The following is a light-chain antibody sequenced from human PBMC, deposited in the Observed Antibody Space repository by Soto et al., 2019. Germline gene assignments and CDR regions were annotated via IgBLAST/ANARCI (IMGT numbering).Light chain of an antibody. CDR1: ESISRH. V-gene: IGKV1-39*01. Sequence: DIQMSQSPSSLSASVGDRVTITCRAAESISRHLNWYQQKPGRAPDLLIYAASTLQNGVPSRFTGSGSGTEFTLTITGLQLEDFATYYCQQDYSTLATFGQGTRLEIK. CDR3: QQDYSTLAT. J-gene: IGKJ5*01. CDR2: AAS.